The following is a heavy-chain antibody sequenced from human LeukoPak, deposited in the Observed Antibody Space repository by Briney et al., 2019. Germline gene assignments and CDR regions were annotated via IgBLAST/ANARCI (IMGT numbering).Heavy chain of an antibody. D-gene: IGHD2-15*01. V-gene: IGHV3-11*01. CDR3: ARGPYPVAAVSYYFDY. Sequence: GGSLRLSCAASRFTFSDYYMSWIRQAPGKGLEGVSYISSSGSTIYYADSVKGRFTISRDNAKKSLYLQMHSLRAEDTAVYYCARGPYPVAAVSYYFDYWGQGTLVTVSS. CDR1: RFTFSDYY. CDR2: ISSSGSTI. J-gene: IGHJ4*02.